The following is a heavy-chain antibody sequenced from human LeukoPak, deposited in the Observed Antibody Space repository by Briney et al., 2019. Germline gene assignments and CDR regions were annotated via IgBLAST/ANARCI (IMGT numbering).Heavy chain of an antibody. Sequence: PGGSLRLSCAASGFTFSSYWMHWVRQAPGKGLVWVSRINTDETTTNSADSVEGRFTISRDNAKNTLYLQMNSLRAEDTAVYYCARGGYSINSLDYWGQGTRVTVSS. V-gene: IGHV3-74*01. CDR1: GFTFSSYW. J-gene: IGHJ4*02. CDR2: INTDETTT. D-gene: IGHD4-11*01. CDR3: ARGGYSINSLDY.